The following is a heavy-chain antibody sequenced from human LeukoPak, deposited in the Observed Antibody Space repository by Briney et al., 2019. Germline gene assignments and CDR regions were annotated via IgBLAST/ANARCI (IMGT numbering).Heavy chain of an antibody. CDR1: GGSISSYY. CDR3: ARGGYDPTYYMDV. J-gene: IGHJ6*03. Sequence: PSETLSLTCTVSGGSISSYYWSWIRQPPGKGLEWIGYIYYSGSTNYNPSLKSRVTISVDTSKNQFSLKLSSVTAADTAVYYCARGGYDPTYYMDVWGKGTTVTVSS. V-gene: IGHV4-59*01. CDR2: IYYSGST. D-gene: IGHD3-3*01.